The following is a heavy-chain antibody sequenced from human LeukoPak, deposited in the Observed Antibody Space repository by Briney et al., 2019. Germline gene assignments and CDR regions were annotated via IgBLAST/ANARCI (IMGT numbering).Heavy chain of an antibody. J-gene: IGHJ3*02. CDR2: INHSGST. CDR3: ARVQLLDAFDI. CDR1: GGSFSGYY. D-gene: IGHD2-2*01. Sequence: SETLSLTCAVYGGSFSGYYWSWIRQPPGKGLEWIGEINHSGSTNYNPSLKSRVTISVDTSKNQFSLKLSSVTAADTAVYYCARVQLLDAFDIWGQGTMVTVSS. V-gene: IGHV4-34*01.